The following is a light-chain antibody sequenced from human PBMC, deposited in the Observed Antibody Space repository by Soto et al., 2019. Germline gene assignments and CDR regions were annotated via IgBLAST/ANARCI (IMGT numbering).Light chain of an antibody. V-gene: IGLV2-14*01. CDR1: SSDVGAYNS. J-gene: IGLJ1*01. CDR2: DVS. CDR3: SSYTSSSSYV. Sequence: QCALTQPASVSGSPGQSIAISCTGTSSDVGAYNSVSWYQQYPGKAPKLMIHDVSNRPSGVSNRFSGSKSGNTASLTISGLQAEDEAEYYCSSYTSSSSYVFGSGTKVTVL.